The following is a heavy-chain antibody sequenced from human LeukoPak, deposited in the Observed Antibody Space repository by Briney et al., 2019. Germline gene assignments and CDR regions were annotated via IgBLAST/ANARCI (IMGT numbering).Heavy chain of an antibody. Sequence: ASVKVSCKPSGYTFTNYGISWVRQAPGLGLEWMGWISASNDNTNYAQKVQGRVTMTTDTSTSTAYMELRSLRFDDTAVYYCARDQSVRLLQTSSTYFKHVFAIWGQGSMVTVSS. D-gene: IGHD6-13*01. CDR2: ISASNDNT. J-gene: IGHJ3*02. CDR1: GYTFTNYG. V-gene: IGHV1-18*01. CDR3: ARDQSVRLLQTSSTYFKHVFAI.